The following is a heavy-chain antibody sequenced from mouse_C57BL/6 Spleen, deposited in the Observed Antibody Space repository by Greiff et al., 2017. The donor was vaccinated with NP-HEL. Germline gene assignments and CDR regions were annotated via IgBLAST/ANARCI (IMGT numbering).Heavy chain of an antibody. V-gene: IGHV5-4*01. D-gene: IGHD1-1*01. CDR3: ARDEDYGRGYFDY. J-gene: IGHJ2*01. CDR2: ISDGGSYT. Sequence: EVQGVESGGGLVKPGGSLKLSCAASGFTFSSYAMSWVRQTPEKRLEWVATISDGGSYTYYPDNVKGRFTISRDNAKNNLYLQMSHLKSEDTAMYYCARDEDYGRGYFDYWGQGTTLTVSS. CDR1: GFTFSSYA.